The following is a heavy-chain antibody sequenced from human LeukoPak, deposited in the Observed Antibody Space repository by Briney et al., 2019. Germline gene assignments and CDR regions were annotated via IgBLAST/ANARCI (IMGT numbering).Heavy chain of an antibody. V-gene: IGHV3-7*01. Sequence: GGSLRLSCAASGFTFSSYWMSWVRQAPGKGLEWVANIKQDGSEKYYVDSVEGRFTISRDNAKNSLYLQMNSLRAEDTAVYYCARRSTNDYGDYEGVPSYYFDYWGQGTLVTVSS. CDR3: ARRSTNDYGDYEGVPSYYFDY. D-gene: IGHD4-17*01. CDR1: GFTFSSYW. CDR2: IKQDGSEK. J-gene: IGHJ4*02.